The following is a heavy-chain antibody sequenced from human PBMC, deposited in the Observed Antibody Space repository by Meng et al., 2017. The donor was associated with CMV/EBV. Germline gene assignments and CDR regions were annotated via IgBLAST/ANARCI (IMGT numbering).Heavy chain of an antibody. CDR1: GFTFSSYA. Sequence: GESLKISCAASGFTFSSYAMHWVRQAPGKGLEWVARISYDGSSKYFADSVKGRFTISRDNAKNSLYLQMNSLRAEDTAVYYCARDSRITGNQRLVDYWGQGTLVTVSS. J-gene: IGHJ4*02. CDR3: ARDSRITGNQRLVDY. V-gene: IGHV3-30-3*01. D-gene: IGHD1-20*01. CDR2: ISYDGSSK.